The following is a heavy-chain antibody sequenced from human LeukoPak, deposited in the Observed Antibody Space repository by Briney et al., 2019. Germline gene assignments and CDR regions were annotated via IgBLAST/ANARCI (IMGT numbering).Heavy chain of an antibody. CDR3: ARGVAVAAYYMGV. Sequence: KPSETLSLTCTVSGGSISSYYWSWIRQPPGKGLEWIGYIYYSGSTNYNPSLKSRVTISVDTSKNQFSLKLSSVTAADTAVYYCARGVAVAAYYMGVWGKGTTVTVSS. V-gene: IGHV4-59*01. J-gene: IGHJ6*03. D-gene: IGHD6-19*01. CDR1: GGSISSYY. CDR2: IYYSGST.